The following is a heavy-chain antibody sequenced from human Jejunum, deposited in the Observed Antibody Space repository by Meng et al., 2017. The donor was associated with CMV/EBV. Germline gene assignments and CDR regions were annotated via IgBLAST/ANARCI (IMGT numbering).Heavy chain of an antibody. CDR3: ARSYDFWSGSLDGAFDV. D-gene: IGHD3-3*01. Sequence: FSSSPMHWVRQTPGKGLGWVAIISYDGSNNYFADSVKGRFTISRDNSQKTLYLQMNSLRSEDTAVYYCARSYDFWSGSLDGAFDVWGQGTMVTVSS. J-gene: IGHJ3*01. V-gene: IGHV3-30-3*01. CDR1: FSSSP. CDR2: ISYDGSNN.